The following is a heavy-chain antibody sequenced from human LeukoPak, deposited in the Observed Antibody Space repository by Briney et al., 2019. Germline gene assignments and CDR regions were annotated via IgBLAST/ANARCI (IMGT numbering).Heavy chain of an antibody. D-gene: IGHD3-10*01. Sequence: SETLSLTCTVSGYSISSGYYWGWIRRPPGKGLEWIGSMYYSGTTYYNLSLKSRVTISVDTSKNQISLKLKSVTAADTAVYYCTRGPLLWFGELRFDPWGQGTLVTVSS. J-gene: IGHJ5*02. V-gene: IGHV4-38-2*02. CDR2: MYYSGTT. CDR3: TRGPLLWFGELRFDP. CDR1: GYSISSGYY.